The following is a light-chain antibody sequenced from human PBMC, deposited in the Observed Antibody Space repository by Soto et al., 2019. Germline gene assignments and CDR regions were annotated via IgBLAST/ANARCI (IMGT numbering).Light chain of an antibody. CDR2: DVF. V-gene: IGKV1-33*01. CDR3: QQYDQLAIT. Sequence: DIQMTQSASSLPASVGDTVTISCQASQDISNYLNWFQQKPGKAPKLLIYDVFNVETGVPSRFSGRGSGTDFTLIISNLQPEDFATYYCQQYDQLAITFGGGTKVDI. J-gene: IGKJ4*01. CDR1: QDISNY.